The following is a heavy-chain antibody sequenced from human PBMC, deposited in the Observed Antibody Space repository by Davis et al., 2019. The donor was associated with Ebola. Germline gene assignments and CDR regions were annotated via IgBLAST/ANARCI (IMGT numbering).Heavy chain of an antibody. D-gene: IGHD3-10*01. V-gene: IGHV3-23*01. CDR1: GFGFINYA. Sequence: PGGSLRLSCAASGFGFINYAMSWVRQAPGKGLEWVSASTESEADITYADSVKGRFTVSRDNSMNTVYLQCNSLRVEDTAVYYCAKLAVRGNYYGSDFWGRGTLVTVSS. CDR2: STESEADI. CDR3: AKLAVRGNYYGSDF. J-gene: IGHJ4*02.